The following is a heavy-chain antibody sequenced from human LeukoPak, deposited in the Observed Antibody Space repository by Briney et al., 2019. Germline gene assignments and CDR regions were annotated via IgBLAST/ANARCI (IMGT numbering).Heavy chain of an antibody. D-gene: IGHD3-22*01. Sequence: GGSLRLSCAVTGVTFDDYAMHWVRQAPGKGLEWVSGISWNSGSIGYADSVKGRFTISRDNAKNSLYLQMNSLRTEDTALYYCAKDYAAYYYDSSGYPDYWGQGTLVTDSS. CDR1: GVTFDDYA. CDR3: AKDYAAYYYDSSGYPDY. J-gene: IGHJ4*02. CDR2: ISWNSGSI. V-gene: IGHV3-9*01.